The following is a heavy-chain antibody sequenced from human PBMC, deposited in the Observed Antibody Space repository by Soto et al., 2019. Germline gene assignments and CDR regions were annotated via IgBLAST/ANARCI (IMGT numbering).Heavy chain of an antibody. Sequence: GGSLRLSCAASGFTFSSYAMHWVRQAPGKGLEYVAAISGNGGSTYYANSVQGRFTISRDNSKNTLYLQMGSLRPEDMAVYYCAKDAGTTVTTWDYWGQGTLVTVSS. J-gene: IGHJ4*02. CDR3: AKDAGTTVTTWDY. CDR2: ISGNGGST. V-gene: IGHV3-64*01. CDR1: GFTFSSYA. D-gene: IGHD4-17*01.